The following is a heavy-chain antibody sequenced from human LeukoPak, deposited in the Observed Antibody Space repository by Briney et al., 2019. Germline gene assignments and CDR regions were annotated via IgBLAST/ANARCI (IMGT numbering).Heavy chain of an antibody. J-gene: IGHJ4*02. CDR2: INHSGST. V-gene: IGHV4-34*01. CDR1: GGSFSGYY. CDR3: ARGGGLIAARDFDY. Sequence: SETLSLTCAVYGGSFSGYYWSWICQPPGKGLEWIGEINHSGSTNYNPSLKSRVTISVDTSKNQFSLKLSSVTAADTAVYYCARGGGLIAARDFDYWGQGTLVTVSS. D-gene: IGHD6-6*01.